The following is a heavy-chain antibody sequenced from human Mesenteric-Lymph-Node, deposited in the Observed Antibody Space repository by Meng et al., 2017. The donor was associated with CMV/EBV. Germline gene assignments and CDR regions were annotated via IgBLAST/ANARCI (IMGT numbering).Heavy chain of an antibody. D-gene: IGHD7-27*01. CDR3: ARDQLGTQQGAFDI. CDR2: IHSGGTT. V-gene: IGHV3-53*05. J-gene: IGHJ3*02. CDR1: GLTVSGNY. Sequence: GGSLRLSCTASGLTVSGNYMTWVRQAPGKGLEWVSIIHSGGTTHYADSVKGRFTISRDNSKNILYLQIDSLRLEDTALYYCARDQLGTQQGAFDIWGQGTMVTVSS.